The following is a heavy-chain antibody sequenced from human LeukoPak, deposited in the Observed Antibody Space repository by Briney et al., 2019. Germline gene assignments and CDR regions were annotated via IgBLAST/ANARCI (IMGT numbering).Heavy chain of an antibody. CDR3: ARDHGIAMVRGVLTAPYYFDY. J-gene: IGHJ4*02. Sequence: PSETLSLTCSISGGSISSSSYYWGWIRQPPGKGLEWIGSIYYGGSTYDNPSLKSRLTISVDTSKNQFSLKLSSVTAADTAVYYCARDHGIAMVRGVLTAPYYFDYWGQGSLVTVSS. CDR2: IYYGGST. V-gene: IGHV4-39*07. CDR1: GGSISSSSYY. D-gene: IGHD3-10*01.